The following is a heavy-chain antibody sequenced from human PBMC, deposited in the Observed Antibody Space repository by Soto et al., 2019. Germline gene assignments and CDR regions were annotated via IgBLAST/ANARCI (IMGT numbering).Heavy chain of an antibody. Sequence: GGSLRLSCAASGFTFNSYTMNWVRQAPGKGLEWVSYISSSSGTIYYADSVRGRFTISRDNAKNSLYLQMNSLRAEDTAVYYRPRDFSGHLSVTRWGLETMVTGSS. CDR3: PRDFSGHLSVTR. CDR1: GFTFNSYT. V-gene: IGHV3-48*01. CDR2: ISSSSGTI. J-gene: IGHJ4*02. D-gene: IGHD6-25*01.